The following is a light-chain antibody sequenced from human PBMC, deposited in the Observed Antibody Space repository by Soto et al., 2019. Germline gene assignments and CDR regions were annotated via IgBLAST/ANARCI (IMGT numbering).Light chain of an antibody. CDR1: QSVSSN. V-gene: IGKV3-15*01. J-gene: IGKJ5*01. CDR3: QKHNNWPPIT. CDR2: GAS. Sequence: IVMQKSPATLSVYPGARAPLSGRASQSVSSNLAWYQQKPGQAPRLLIYGASTRATGIPARFSGSGSGTEFTLTISSLQSEDLAVYYCQKHNNWPPITFGQGTRLEIK.